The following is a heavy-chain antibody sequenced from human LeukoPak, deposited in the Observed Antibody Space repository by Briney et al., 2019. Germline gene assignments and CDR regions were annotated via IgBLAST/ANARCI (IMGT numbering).Heavy chain of an antibody. CDR2: IFYSGST. CDR3: AREEALGSGSFDY. J-gene: IGHJ4*02. D-gene: IGHD1-26*01. Sequence: PSETLSLTCTVSGGSISTSNYYWGWIRQPPGKGLEWIGNIFYSGSTYYSPSLRSRVTISLDTSRNQFSLKLGSVTAADTAVYYCAREEALGSGSFDYWGQGTLVTVSS. CDR1: GGSISTSNYY. V-gene: IGHV4-39*07.